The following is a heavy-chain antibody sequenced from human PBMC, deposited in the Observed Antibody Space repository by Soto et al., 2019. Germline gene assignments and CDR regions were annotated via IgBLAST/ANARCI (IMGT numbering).Heavy chain of an antibody. CDR2: ISGYNNNK. J-gene: IGHJ4*02. Sequence: QIQLVQSGTEVREPGASVKVSCQASGYTFTSYGIIWVRQAPGQGLELMGLISGYNNNKNYAQKYQARVTMTTDTSTRTAYMELRSLRSDDTAVYYCARVGAIAPAEGDYWGQGTLVTVSS. V-gene: IGHV1-18*01. D-gene: IGHD6-13*01. CDR3: ARVGAIAPAEGDY. CDR1: GYTFTSYG.